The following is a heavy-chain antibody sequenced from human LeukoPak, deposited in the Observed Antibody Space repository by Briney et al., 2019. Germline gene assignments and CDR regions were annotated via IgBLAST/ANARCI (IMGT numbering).Heavy chain of an antibody. CDR1: GVTFSGYW. CDR3: AEHLPTPDDCDYMDV. J-gene: IGHJ6*03. D-gene: IGHD2-21*02. CDR2: INHDGSEK. Sequence: GGSLRLSCAASGVTFSGYWMSWVRQAPGKGLEWVGNINHDGSEKYNVDPVKGGSTTSTDTAKNSLSLQMNSVSADATAEYFCAEHLPTPDDCDYMDVWGEGTTVTVS. V-gene: IGHV3-7*01.